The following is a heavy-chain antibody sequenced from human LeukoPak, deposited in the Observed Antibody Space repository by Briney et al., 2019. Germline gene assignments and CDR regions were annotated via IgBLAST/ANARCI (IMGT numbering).Heavy chain of an antibody. CDR1: GYSISSGYY. D-gene: IGHD1-14*01. V-gene: IGHV4-38-2*01. CDR2: IYHSGST. Sequence: SETLSLTCAVSGYSISSGYYWGWIRQPPGKGLEWIGSIYHSGSTYYNPSLKSRVTISVDTSKNQFSLKLSSVTAADTAVYYCARGFSRIDYWGQGTLVTVSS. CDR3: ARGFSRIDY. J-gene: IGHJ4*02.